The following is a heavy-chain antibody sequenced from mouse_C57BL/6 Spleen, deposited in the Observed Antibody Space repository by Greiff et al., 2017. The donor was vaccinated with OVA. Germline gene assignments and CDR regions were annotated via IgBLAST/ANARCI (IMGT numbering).Heavy chain of an antibody. CDR1: GYAFSSSW. CDR3: ARSESSGSLDLAY. CDR2: IYPGDGDT. J-gene: IGHJ3*01. Sequence: QVQLKESGPELVKPGASVKISCKASGYAFSSSWMNWVKQRPGKGLEWIGRIYPGDGDTNYNGKFKGKATLTADKSSSTAYMQLSSLTSEDSAVYFCARSESSGSLDLAYWGQGTLVTVSA. D-gene: IGHD3-2*02. V-gene: IGHV1-82*01.